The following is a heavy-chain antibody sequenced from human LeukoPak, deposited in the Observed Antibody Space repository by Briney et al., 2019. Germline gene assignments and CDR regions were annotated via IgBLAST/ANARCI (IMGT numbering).Heavy chain of an antibody. CDR2: IYYSGST. CDR3: ARAVILWFGEEGFDY. Sequence: PSETLSLTCTVSGGSISSYYWSWIRQPPGKGLEWIGYIYYSGSTNYNPSLKSRVTISVDTSKNQFPLKLSSVTAADTAVYYCARAVILWFGEEGFDYWGQGTLVTVSS. CDR1: GGSISSYY. J-gene: IGHJ4*02. V-gene: IGHV4-59*01. D-gene: IGHD3-10*01.